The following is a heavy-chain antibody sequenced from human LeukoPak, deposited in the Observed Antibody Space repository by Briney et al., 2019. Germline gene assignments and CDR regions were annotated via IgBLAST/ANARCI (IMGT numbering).Heavy chain of an antibody. CDR2: VSYIRVAT. Sequence: GGSLRLSCAASGFTFSRFALSWVRQAPGKGLEWVSGVSYIRVATYYADSVKGRFTISRDDSQNILYLQMNGLRAEDTAVYFCAKDHRGGYSYGNYYFDYWGQGTLVTVSS. D-gene: IGHD5-18*01. CDR1: GFTFSRFA. CDR3: AKDHRGGYSYGNYYFDY. J-gene: IGHJ4*02. V-gene: IGHV3-23*01.